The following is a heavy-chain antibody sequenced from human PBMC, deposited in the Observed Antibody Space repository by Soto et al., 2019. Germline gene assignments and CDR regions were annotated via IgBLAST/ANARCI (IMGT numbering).Heavy chain of an antibody. CDR3: ARDSGYHYCDF. J-gene: IGHJ4*02. CDR1: DYTFTNYD. V-gene: IGHV1-18*04. D-gene: IGHD5-18*01. Sequence: HVQLLQSGAEVRKPGASVRVSCKASDYTFTNYDITWVRQAPGQGLEWMGWISPHNGYTNYAQNLHGRVTMTTDTSTSTAYMELRSLRSDDTAVYYCARDSGYHYCDFWGQGSLVTVSS. CDR2: ISPHNGYT.